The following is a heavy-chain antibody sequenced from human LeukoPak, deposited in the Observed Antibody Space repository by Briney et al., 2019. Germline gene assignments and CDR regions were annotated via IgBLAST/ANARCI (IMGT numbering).Heavy chain of an antibody. CDR1: GGSISSYY. CDR3: ARTPLWFGREDAFDI. V-gene: IGHV4-59*01. J-gene: IGHJ3*02. CDR2: IYYGGST. Sequence: PSETLSLTCTVSGGSISSYYWSWIRQPPGKGLEWIGYIYYGGSTNYNPSLKSRVTISVDTSKNQFSLKLSSVTAADTAVYYCARTPLWFGREDAFDIWGQGTMVTVSS. D-gene: IGHD3-10*01.